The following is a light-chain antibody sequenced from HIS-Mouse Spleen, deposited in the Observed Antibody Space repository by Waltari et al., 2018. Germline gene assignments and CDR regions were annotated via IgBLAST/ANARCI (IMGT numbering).Light chain of an antibody. CDR1: AWPKKF. V-gene: IGLV3-10*01. CDR2: EDS. CDR3: YSTDSSGNHRV. J-gene: IGLJ2*01. Sequence: SYELTQPPSVSVSPGQTARITCPGDAWPKKFSYWYQQKSGQAPVLVIYEDSKRPSGIPERFSGSSSGTMATLTISGAQVEGEADYYCYSTDSSGNHRVFGGGTKLTVL.